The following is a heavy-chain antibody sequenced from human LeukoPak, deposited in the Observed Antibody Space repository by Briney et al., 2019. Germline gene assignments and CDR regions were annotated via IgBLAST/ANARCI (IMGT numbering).Heavy chain of an antibody. J-gene: IGHJ4*02. Sequence: GGSLRLSCAASGFTFSSYGMSWVRQAPGKGLEWVSAISGSGGSTYYADSVKGRFTISRDNSKNTLYLQMNSLRAEDTAVYYCAKKPYDILTGYPHPRNSVPYYFGYWGQGTLVTVSS. CDR2: ISGSGGST. D-gene: IGHD3-9*01. V-gene: IGHV3-23*01. CDR3: AKKPYDILTGYPHPRNSVPYYFGY. CDR1: GFTFSSYG.